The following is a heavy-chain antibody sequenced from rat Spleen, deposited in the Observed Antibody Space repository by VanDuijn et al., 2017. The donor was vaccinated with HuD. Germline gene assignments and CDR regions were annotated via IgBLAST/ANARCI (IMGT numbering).Heavy chain of an antibody. D-gene: IGHD1-11*01. Sequence: EVQLVESGGGLVQPGRSLKLSCVASGFTFNNYWMTWVRQAPTKGLEWVAYINTGGGNTYYRDSVRGRFTISRNNAKSTLYLQMDSLRYEDTATYYCTTANNGGFSELYYFDYWGQGVMVTVSS. CDR1: GFTFNNYW. J-gene: IGHJ2*01. CDR3: TTANNGGFSELYYFDY. CDR2: INTGGGNT. V-gene: IGHV5-27*01.